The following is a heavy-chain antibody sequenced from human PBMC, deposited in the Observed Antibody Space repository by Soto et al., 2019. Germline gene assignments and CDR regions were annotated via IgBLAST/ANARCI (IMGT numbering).Heavy chain of an antibody. CDR2: IKTKVESYAT. J-gene: IGHJ4*02. CDR1: GFTLSGCD. Sequence: GGSLRLSCAASGFTLSGCDIHWVRQASGEGLEWVGRIKTKVESYATELAASVKGRFTISRDDPKNTAYLEMNSLKTEDTAVYYCTRRYCSGGGCYSDFDYWGQGTLVTVSS. D-gene: IGHD2-15*01. V-gene: IGHV3-73*01. CDR3: TRRYCSGGGCYSDFDY.